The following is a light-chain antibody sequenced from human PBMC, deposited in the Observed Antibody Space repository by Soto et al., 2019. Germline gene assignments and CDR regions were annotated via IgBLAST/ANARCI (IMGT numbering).Light chain of an antibody. V-gene: IGKV3-11*01. CDR3: QQRSNWPHT. J-gene: IGKJ2*01. Sequence: EIVLTQSPATLSLSPGERATLSCRASQSVSSYLAWYQQKPGQAPRLLIYDASNRATGIPARFSGSGSGTDFTLTISRLESEDFAVYYCQQRSNWPHTFGQGTKREIK. CDR1: QSVSSY. CDR2: DAS.